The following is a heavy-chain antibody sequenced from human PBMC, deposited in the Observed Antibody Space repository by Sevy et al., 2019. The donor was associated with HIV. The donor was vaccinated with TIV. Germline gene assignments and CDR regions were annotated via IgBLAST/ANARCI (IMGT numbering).Heavy chain of an antibody. CDR3: ARGSYGVGAAGWGTTGRYFDY. J-gene: IGHJ4*02. Sequence: SETLSLTCAVYGGSFSGYYWSWIRQPPGKGLEWIGEINHSGSTNYNPSLKSRVTISVDTSKNQFSLKLSSVTAADTAVYYCARGSYGVGAAGWGTTGRYFDYWGQGTLVTVSS. CDR1: GGSFSGYY. V-gene: IGHV4-34*01. D-gene: IGHD3-16*01. CDR2: INHSGST.